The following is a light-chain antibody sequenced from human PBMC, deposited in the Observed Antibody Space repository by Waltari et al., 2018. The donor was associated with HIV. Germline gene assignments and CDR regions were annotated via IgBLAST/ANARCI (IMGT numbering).Light chain of an antibody. J-gene: IGLJ2*01. CDR1: SSDIGSYNY. CDR3: SSFAGGDDGVV. Sequence: QSALTQPPSASGSPGQSVTISCTGASSDIGSYNYVSWYQQHPDKAPKLIIYEVNKRPSGVPARLSGAKSGNVASLSVSGLQADDEADYFCSSFAGGDDGVVFGGGTKLTVL. V-gene: IGLV2-8*01. CDR2: EVN.